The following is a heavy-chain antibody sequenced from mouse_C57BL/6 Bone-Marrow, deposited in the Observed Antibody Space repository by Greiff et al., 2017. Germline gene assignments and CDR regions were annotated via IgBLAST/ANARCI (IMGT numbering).Heavy chain of an antibody. Sequence: VQLQQPGAELVKPGASVKLSCKASGYTFTSYWMHWVKQRPGQGLEWIGMIHPNSGSTNYNEKFKSKATLTVDKSSSTAYMQLSSLTSEDSAVYYCARVGDDGWYFDVWGTGTTVTVSS. V-gene: IGHV1-64*01. CDR2: IHPNSGST. CDR1: GYTFTSYW. CDR3: ARVGDDGWYFDV. J-gene: IGHJ1*03.